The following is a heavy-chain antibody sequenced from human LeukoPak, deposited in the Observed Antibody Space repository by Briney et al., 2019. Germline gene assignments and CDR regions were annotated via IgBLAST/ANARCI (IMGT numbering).Heavy chain of an antibody. CDR1: GGSISSYY. D-gene: IGHD3-22*01. CDR2: IYYRGST. V-gene: IGHV4-59*05. CDR3: AGGNYYDSSGYKPVDY. Sequence: SETLSLTCTVSGGSISSYYWSWIRQPPGKGLEWIGSIYYRGSTYYNPSLKSRVTISVDTSKNQFSLKLNSVTAADTAVYYCAGGNYYDSSGYKPVDYWGQGALVTVSS. J-gene: IGHJ4*02.